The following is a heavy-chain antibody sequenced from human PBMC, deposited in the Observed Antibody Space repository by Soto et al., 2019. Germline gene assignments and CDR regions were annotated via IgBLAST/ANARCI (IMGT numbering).Heavy chain of an antibody. D-gene: IGHD2-2*01. Sequence: EVQLLESGGGVVQPGGSLRLSCEVSGFTFSSYEMYWVRQAPGKGLEWVAYISSSGETVYYAGSVQGRFTISRDNAKNSLDLQMSSLGAEDTAVYYCAREGFYAMDVWGQGTTVTVSS. CDR3: AREGFYAMDV. V-gene: IGHV3-48*03. J-gene: IGHJ6*02. CDR1: GFTFSSYE. CDR2: ISSSGETV.